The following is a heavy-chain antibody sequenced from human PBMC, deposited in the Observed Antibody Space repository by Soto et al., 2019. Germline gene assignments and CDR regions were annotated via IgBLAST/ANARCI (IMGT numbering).Heavy chain of an antibody. CDR3: AISQDRGGRTTFIY. D-gene: IGHD3-16*01. V-gene: IGHV3-9*01. J-gene: IGHJ4*02. Sequence: GGSLRLSCAVSGFTFDDNAMHWVRQAPEKGLEWVSGINWKSDIGYADSVKGRFTISRDNAESSLYLQMNSLRAEDTALYYCAISQDRGGRTTFIYWGQGTQVTVSS. CDR2: INWKSDI. CDR1: GFTFDDNA.